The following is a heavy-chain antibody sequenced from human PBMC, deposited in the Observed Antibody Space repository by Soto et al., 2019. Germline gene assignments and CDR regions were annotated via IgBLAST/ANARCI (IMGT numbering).Heavy chain of an antibody. Sequence: SVKVSGKASGVTFSSYAISWVRQAPGQGLEWMGGIIPIFGTANYAQKFQGRVTITADESTSTAYMELSSLRSEDTAVYYCARPQAVQQLVPFDYWGQGTLVTVSS. CDR2: IIPIFGTA. D-gene: IGHD6-6*01. J-gene: IGHJ4*02. CDR3: ARPQAVQQLVPFDY. V-gene: IGHV1-69*13. CDR1: GVTFSSYA.